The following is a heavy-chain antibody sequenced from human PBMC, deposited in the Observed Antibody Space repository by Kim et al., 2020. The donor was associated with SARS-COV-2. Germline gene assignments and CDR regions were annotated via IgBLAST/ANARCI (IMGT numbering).Heavy chain of an antibody. V-gene: IGHV6-1*01. J-gene: IGHJ5*02. CDR1: GDSVSSNSAA. CDR2: TYYRSKWYN. Sequence: SQTLSLTCAISGDSVSSNSAAWNWIRQSPSRGLEWLGRTYYRSKWYNDYAVSVKSRITINPDTSKNQFSLQLNSVTPEDTAVYYCARGGRCSSTSCYEEDWFDPWGQGTLVTVSS. CDR3: ARGGRCSSTSCYEEDWFDP. D-gene: IGHD2-2*01.